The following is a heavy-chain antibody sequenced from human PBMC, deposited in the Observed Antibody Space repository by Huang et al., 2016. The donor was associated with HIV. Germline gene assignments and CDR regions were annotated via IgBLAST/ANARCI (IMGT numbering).Heavy chain of an antibody. CDR2: IIPIFGTA. V-gene: IGHV1-69*13. CDR1: GGNFSSYA. D-gene: IGHD3-22*01. J-gene: IGHJ4*02. Sequence: QVQPVQAGAEVKKPGSSVKVSCKASGGNFSSYAISWVRQAPGQGLEWMGVIIPIFGTANYEQKIQGRVTITADESTSTAYMEQSSLRSEDTAVYYCARARGYYDSSVSYYFDYWGQGTLVTVSS. CDR3: ARARGYYDSSVSYYFDY.